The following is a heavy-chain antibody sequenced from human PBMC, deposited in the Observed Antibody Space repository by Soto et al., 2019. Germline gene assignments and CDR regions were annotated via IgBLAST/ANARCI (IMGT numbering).Heavy chain of an antibody. CDR1: GGSISSYY. Sequence: QVQLQESGPGLVKPSETLSLTCTVSGGSISSYYWSWIRQPPGKGLEWIGYIYYSGSTNYNPSLKSRVTISVDTSKNQFSLKLSSVTAADTAVYYCARGDLRDYVWGSYRSKGMDVWGQGTTVTLSS. CDR3: ARGDLRDYVWGSYRSKGMDV. J-gene: IGHJ6*02. CDR2: IYYSGST. D-gene: IGHD3-16*02. V-gene: IGHV4-59*01.